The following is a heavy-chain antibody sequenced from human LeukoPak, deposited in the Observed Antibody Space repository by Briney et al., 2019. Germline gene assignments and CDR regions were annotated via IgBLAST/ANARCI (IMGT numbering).Heavy chain of an antibody. Sequence: SETLSLTCTVSGGSISSSSYYWGWIRQPPGKGLEWIGSIYYSGSTYYNPSLKSRVTISVDTSKNQFSLKLSSVTAADTAVYYCARLSNDYGDYAGYWYLDLWGRGTLVTVSS. CDR1: GGSISSSSYY. J-gene: IGHJ2*01. CDR2: IYYSGST. CDR3: ARLSNDYGDYAGYWYLDL. V-gene: IGHV4-39*01. D-gene: IGHD4-17*01.